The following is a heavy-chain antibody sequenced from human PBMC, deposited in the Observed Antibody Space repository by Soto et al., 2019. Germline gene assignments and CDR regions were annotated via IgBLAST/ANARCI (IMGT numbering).Heavy chain of an antibody. Sequence: SETLSLTCAVSGGSISISNWWSCVRQPPGKGLEWIGEIYHSGSTNYNPSLKSRVTISVDKSKNQFSLKLSSVTAADTAVYYCARLNIAAAGPNWFDPWGQGTLVTSPQ. D-gene: IGHD6-13*01. CDR2: IYHSGST. CDR1: GGSISISNW. V-gene: IGHV4-4*02. J-gene: IGHJ5*02. CDR3: ARLNIAAAGPNWFDP.